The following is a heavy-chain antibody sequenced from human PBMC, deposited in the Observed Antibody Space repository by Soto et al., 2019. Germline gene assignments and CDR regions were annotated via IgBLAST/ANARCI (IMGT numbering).Heavy chain of an antibody. Sequence: SETLSLTCTVSGGSISSSSYYWGWIRQPPGKGLEWIGSIYYSGSTYYNPSLKSRVTISVDTSKNQFSLKLSSVTAADTAVYYCASTIVVVPAAMSYYYYYGMDVWGQGTTVTVSS. D-gene: IGHD2-2*01. J-gene: IGHJ6*02. V-gene: IGHV4-39*01. CDR3: ASTIVVVPAAMSYYYYYGMDV. CDR2: IYYSGST. CDR1: GGSISSSSYY.